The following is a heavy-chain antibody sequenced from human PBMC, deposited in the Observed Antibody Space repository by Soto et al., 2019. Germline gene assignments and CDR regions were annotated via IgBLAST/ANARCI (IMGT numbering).Heavy chain of an antibody. Sequence: SETLSLTCAVSGGSISSSNWWSWVRQPPGKGLEWIGEIYHSGSTNYNPSLKSRVTISVDKSKNQFSLKLSSVTAADTAVYYCARVSSGWSAPRDYYNGIDVWDQGTTVTVSS. J-gene: IGHJ6*02. CDR1: GGSISSSNW. CDR3: ARVSSGWSAPRDYYNGIDV. D-gene: IGHD6-19*01. V-gene: IGHV4-4*02. CDR2: IYHSGST.